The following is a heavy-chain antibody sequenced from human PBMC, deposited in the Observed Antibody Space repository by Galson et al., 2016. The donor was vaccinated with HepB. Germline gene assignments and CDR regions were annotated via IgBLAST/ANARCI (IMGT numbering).Heavy chain of an antibody. CDR1: GFTFDDYA. CDR3: AKDGGGGSGGWGFYYDYGMDV. V-gene: IGHV3-9*01. J-gene: IGHJ6*04. Sequence: SLRLSCAASGFTFDDYAMHWVRQSPGKGLEWVSGISWNSGRVDYADSVKGRFTISRDNAKNSLFLQMNSLRPEDTAFYYCAKDGGGGSGGWGFYYDYGMDVWGKGTTVTVSS. CDR2: ISWNSGRV. D-gene: IGHD7-27*01.